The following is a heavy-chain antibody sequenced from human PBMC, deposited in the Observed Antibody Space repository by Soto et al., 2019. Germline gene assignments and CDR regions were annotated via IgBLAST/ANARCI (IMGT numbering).Heavy chain of an antibody. D-gene: IGHD3-22*01. J-gene: IGHJ4*02. CDR3: ARQIDSSGYYWDHFVY. CDR1: GGSISSSSYY. V-gene: IGHV4-39*01. Sequence: SETLSLTCTVSGGSISSSSYYWGWIRQPPGKGLEWIGSIYYSGSTYYNPSLKSRVTISVDTSKNQFSLKLSSVTAADTAVYYCARQIDSSGYYWDHFVYWGQGTLVTVSS. CDR2: IYYSGST.